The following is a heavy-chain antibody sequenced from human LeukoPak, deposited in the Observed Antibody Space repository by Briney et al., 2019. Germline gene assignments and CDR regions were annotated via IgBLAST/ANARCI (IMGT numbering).Heavy chain of an antibody. J-gene: IGHJ2*01. V-gene: IGHV4-59*12. CDR1: GGSISSFY. CDR2: IFYSGST. D-gene: IGHD3-9*01. Sequence: SETLSLTCTVSGGSISSFYWTWIRQPPGKGLEWIGHIFYSGSTNYNPSLKSRVTISLDTSKNQFSLKLSSVTAADTAVYYCARDLTAGNWYFDLWGRGTVVTVSS. CDR3: ARDLTAGNWYFDL.